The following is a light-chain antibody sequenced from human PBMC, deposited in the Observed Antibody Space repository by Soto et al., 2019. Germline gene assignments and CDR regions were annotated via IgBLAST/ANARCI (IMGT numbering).Light chain of an antibody. CDR2: DAS. CDR1: QDISNY. V-gene: IGKV1-33*01. CDR3: QQYDNLLMYT. J-gene: IGKJ2*01. Sequence: DIQMTQSPSSLSASVGDRVTITCQASQDISNYLNWYQQKPGKAPKLLIYDASNLETGVPSRFSGSGPGTDFTFTISSLQPEDIATYYCQQYDNLLMYTFGQGTKLEIK.